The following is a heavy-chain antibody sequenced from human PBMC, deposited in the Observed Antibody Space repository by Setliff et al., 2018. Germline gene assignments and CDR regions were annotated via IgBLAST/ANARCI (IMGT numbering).Heavy chain of an antibody. CDR1: GDSISGSNW. D-gene: IGHD2-2*01. J-gene: IGHJ5*02. Sequence: PSETLSLTCAVSGDSISGSNWWSWVRQAPGRGLEWIGEINHSGSTNYNPSLKSRVTISVDTSKNQFSLKLSSVTAADTAVYYCARGIGGYCSSMSCSNESWPWGQGTLVTVSS. CDR2: INHSGST. CDR3: ARGIGGYCSSMSCSNESWP. V-gene: IGHV4-4*02.